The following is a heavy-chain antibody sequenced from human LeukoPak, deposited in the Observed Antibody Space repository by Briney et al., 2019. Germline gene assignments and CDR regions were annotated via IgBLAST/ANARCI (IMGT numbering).Heavy chain of an antibody. Sequence: SETLSLTCTVSGGSISSYYWSWIRQPPGKGLEWIGYIYYSGSTNYNPSLKSRVTISVDTSKNQFSLKLSSVTAADTAVYYCARSVDYYDSSGYSRYFDYWGQGTLVTVSS. V-gene: IGHV4-59*08. CDR1: GGSISSYY. CDR2: IYYSGST. J-gene: IGHJ4*02. CDR3: ARSVDYYDSSGYSRYFDY. D-gene: IGHD3-22*01.